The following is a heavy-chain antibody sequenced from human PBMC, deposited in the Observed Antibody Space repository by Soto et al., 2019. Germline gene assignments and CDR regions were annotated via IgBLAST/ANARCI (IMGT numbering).Heavy chain of an antibody. CDR1: GGTFSSYA. Sequence: GASVKVSCKASGGTFSSYAISWVRQAPGQGLEWMGGIIPIFGTANYAQKFQGRVTITADESTSTAYMELSSLRSEDTAVYYCARELVPLLYYYYGMDVWGEGTTVTVSS. D-gene: IGHD6-6*01. CDR2: IIPIFGTA. J-gene: IGHJ6*02. V-gene: IGHV1-69*13. CDR3: ARELVPLLYYYYGMDV.